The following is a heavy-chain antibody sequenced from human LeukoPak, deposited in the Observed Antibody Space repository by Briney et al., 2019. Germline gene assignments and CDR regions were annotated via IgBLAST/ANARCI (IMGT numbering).Heavy chain of an antibody. CDR3: ASEPPNYYGSGSYYFDY. Sequence: PSETLSLTCAVYGGSFSGYYWSWIRQPPGKGLGWIGYIYYSGSTNYNPSLKSRVTISVDTSKNQFSLKLSSVTAADTAVYYCASEPPNYYGSGSYYFDYWGQGTLVTVSS. CDR2: IYYSGST. D-gene: IGHD3-10*01. J-gene: IGHJ4*02. V-gene: IGHV4-59*12. CDR1: GGSFSGYY.